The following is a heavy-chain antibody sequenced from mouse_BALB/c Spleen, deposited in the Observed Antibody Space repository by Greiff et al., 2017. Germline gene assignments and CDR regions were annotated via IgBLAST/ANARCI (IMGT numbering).Heavy chain of an antibody. CDR2: ISRYNGAT. CDR3: ARGRGGLAGFDY. Sequence: LVKPGASVKISCKASGYSFTGYYMHWVKQSPGQGLEWIGYISRYNGATSYNQKFKGKATFTVDTSSSTAYMQFNSLTSEDSAVYYYARGRGGLAGFDYWGQGTTLTVSS. D-gene: IGHD1-1*02. CDR1: GYSFTGYY. J-gene: IGHJ2*01. V-gene: IGHV1S34*01.